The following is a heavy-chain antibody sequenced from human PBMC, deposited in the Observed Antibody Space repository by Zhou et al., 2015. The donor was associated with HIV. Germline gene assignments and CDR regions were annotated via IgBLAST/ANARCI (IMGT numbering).Heavy chain of an antibody. V-gene: IGHV1-69*06. D-gene: IGHD3/OR15-3a*01. Sequence: QVQLVQSGAEVKKPGSSVKVSCKASGGTFSSYAISWVRQAPGQGLEWMGGIIPIFGTANYAQKFQGRVTITADSSTSTAYVEVRSLKSEDTAFYYCARDRGGSTRPDWRYFDVWGRGTLVTVSS. CDR1: GGTFSSYA. CDR3: ARDRGGSTRPDWRYFDV. J-gene: IGHJ2*01. CDR2: IIPIFGTA.